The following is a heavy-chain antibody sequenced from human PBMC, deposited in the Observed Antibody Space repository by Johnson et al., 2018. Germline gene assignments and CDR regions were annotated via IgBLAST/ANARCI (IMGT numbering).Heavy chain of an antibody. V-gene: IGHV3-72*01. CDR3: VSASGITYPYFQH. D-gene: IGHD3-10*01. CDR2: TRDKSNSYTT. J-gene: IGHJ1*01. CDR1: GFTFSDHY. Sequence: VQLVQSGGGLVQPGGSXRLSCAASGFTFSDHYMDWVRQAPGKGLEWVGRTRDKSNSYTTEYAASGKGRFTISRDDSKNSLYLQMNSLKTEATAVYYCVSASGITYPYFQHWGQGTLVTVSS.